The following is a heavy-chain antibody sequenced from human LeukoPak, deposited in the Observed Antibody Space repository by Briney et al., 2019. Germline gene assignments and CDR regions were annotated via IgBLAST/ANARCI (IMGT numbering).Heavy chain of an antibody. CDR3: AKDLAGTPLQPFDY. Sequence: PGGSLRLSCAASGFTFSTYGMHWVRQAPGKGLEWVAFIRYDGSNKYYADSVKGRFTISRDNSKNTLFLQMNSLRAEDTAVYYCAKDLAGTPLQPFDYWGQGTLVTVSS. CDR2: IRYDGSNK. CDR1: GFTFSTYG. J-gene: IGHJ4*02. V-gene: IGHV3-30*02. D-gene: IGHD1-1*01.